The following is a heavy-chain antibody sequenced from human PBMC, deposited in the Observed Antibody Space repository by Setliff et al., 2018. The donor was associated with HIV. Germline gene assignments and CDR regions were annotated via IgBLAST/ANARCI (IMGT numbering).Heavy chain of an antibody. J-gene: IGHJ6*02. CDR1: GFMFGVDW. Sequence: GGSLRLSCAASGFMFGVDWMSWVRQTPGKGLEWVASVTPDGGDKYYANSMRGRFTISRDNGKNAVYLQMNSLRAEDTAVYYCARDATTATRNYYYGLDVWGQGTTVTVSS. CDR2: VTPDGGDK. CDR3: ARDATTATRNYYYGLDV. V-gene: IGHV3-7*01. D-gene: IGHD4-17*01.